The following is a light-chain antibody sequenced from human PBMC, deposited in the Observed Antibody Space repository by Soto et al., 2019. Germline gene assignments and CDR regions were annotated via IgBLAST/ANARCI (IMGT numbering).Light chain of an antibody. CDR3: HQYENWPQT. Sequence: EIVMTQSPATLSVSPGERATLSCRASQSISSNLAWYQQKLGQAPRLLIYRASTRATGIPARFSGSGSGTEFTLTISSLQYEDFALYYCHQYENWPQTFGQGTKVEI. CDR2: RAS. CDR1: QSISSN. J-gene: IGKJ1*01. V-gene: IGKV3-15*01.